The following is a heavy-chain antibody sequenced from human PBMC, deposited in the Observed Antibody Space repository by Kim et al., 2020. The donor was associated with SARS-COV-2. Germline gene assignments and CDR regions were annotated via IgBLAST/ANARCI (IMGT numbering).Heavy chain of an antibody. V-gene: IGHV4-34*01. CDR3: ARAAALAGKYYFDY. CDR1: GGSFSGYY. CDR2: INHSGST. J-gene: IGHJ4*02. D-gene: IGHD2-2*01. Sequence: SETLSLTCAVYGGSFSGYYWSWIRQPPGKGLEWIGEINHSGSTNYNPSLKSRVTISVDTSKNQFSLKLSSVTAADTAVYYCARAAALAGKYYFDYWGQGT.